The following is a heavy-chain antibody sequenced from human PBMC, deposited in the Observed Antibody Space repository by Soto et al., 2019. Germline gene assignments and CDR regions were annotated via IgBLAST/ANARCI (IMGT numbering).Heavy chain of an antibody. Sequence: SVKVSCKASGGTFSGYAISWVRQAPGQGLEWMGGIIPIFGTANYAQKFQGRVTITADKSTSTAYMELSSLRSEDTAVYYCARERAGRASPPSKKTYHYYGMDVWGQGTTVTVSS. V-gene: IGHV1-69*06. CDR3: ARERAGRASPPSKKTYHYYGMDV. J-gene: IGHJ6*02. CDR1: GGTFSGYA. D-gene: IGHD6-13*01. CDR2: IIPIFGTA.